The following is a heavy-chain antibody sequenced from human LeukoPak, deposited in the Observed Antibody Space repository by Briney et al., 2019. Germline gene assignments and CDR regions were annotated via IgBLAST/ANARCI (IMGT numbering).Heavy chain of an antibody. V-gene: IGHV3-48*01. D-gene: IGHD1-26*01. CDR1: GFTFSSYS. CDR2: ISFSSSTI. CDR3: ASGGIYYGAAFDF. Sequence: GGSLRLSCAASGFTFSSYSMNWVRQAPGKGLEWVSYISFSSSTIYYADSVKGRFTISRDNAKNSLYLQMNSLRAEDTALYYCASGGIYYGAAFDFWGQGTLVTVSS. J-gene: IGHJ4*02.